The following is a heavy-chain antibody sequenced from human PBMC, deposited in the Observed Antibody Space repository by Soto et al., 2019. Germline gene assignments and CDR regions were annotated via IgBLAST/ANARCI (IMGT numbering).Heavy chain of an antibody. V-gene: IGHV4-39*01. CDR3: ARQASGYYYGWFDP. CDR2: IFYSGGT. CDR1: GGSILDSTYY. D-gene: IGHD3-22*01. J-gene: IGHJ5*02. Sequence: SETLSLTCTVSGGSILDSTYYWAWIRQSPGKGLEWIGTIFYSGGTFYTPSLKSRVTMSVDTSNNQFSLKLSSVTAADTAVYYCARQASGYYYGWFDPWGQGNLVTVSS.